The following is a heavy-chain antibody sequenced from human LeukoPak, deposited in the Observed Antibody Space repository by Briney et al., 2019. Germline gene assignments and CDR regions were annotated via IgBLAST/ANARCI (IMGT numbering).Heavy chain of an antibody. D-gene: IGHD3-3*01. CDR1: GGSISSSGYY. J-gene: IGHJ4*02. Sequence: PSETLSLTCTVSGGSISSSGYYWGWIRQPPGKGLEWIGSIYYSGSTYYNPSLKSRVTISVDTSKNQFSLKLSSVTAADTAVYYCVRSDDFWSGYYGYWGQGTLVTVSS. CDR2: IYYSGST. V-gene: IGHV4-39*07. CDR3: VRSDDFWSGYYGY.